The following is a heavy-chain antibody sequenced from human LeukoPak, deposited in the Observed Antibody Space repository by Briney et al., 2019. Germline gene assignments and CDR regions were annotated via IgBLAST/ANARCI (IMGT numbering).Heavy chain of an antibody. CDR3: ARERYDILTGSPNWFDP. J-gene: IGHJ5*02. V-gene: IGHV4-4*07. CDR1: GGSISSYY. Sequence: NPSETLSLTCTVSGGSISSYYWSWIRQPAGKGLEWIGRIYTSGSTNYNPSLKSRVTISVDTSKNQFSLKLSSVTAADTAVYYCARERYDILTGSPNWFDPWGQGTLVTVSS. CDR2: IYTSGST. D-gene: IGHD3-9*01.